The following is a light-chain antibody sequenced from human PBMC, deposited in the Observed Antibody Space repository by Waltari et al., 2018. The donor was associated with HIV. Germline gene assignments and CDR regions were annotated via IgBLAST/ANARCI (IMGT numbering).Light chain of an antibody. V-gene: IGKV3-20*01. CDR1: QTLRSNY. J-gene: IGKJ1*01. CDR3: QQYGRSPT. CDR2: GAS. Sequence: ENVLTQSPATLSLFPGERATLSCRASQTLRSNYLAWYQQKPGQAPRLLIYGASSRATGIPDGFSGSGSGTDFTLTITRLEPEDLAVYYCQQYGRSPTFGQGTMVEVK.